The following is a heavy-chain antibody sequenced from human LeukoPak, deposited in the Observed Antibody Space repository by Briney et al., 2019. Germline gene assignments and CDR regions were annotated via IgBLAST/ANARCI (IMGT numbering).Heavy chain of an antibody. V-gene: IGHV3-7*02. Sequence: PGGSLRLSCAVSGFTFSNYWMSWVRQAPGKGLEWVANAKQDGSEKNYVDSVKGRFTISRDNAKNSLFLQMNSLRAEDTAVYYCASPNTFDYWGQGSLVIVSS. CDR1: GFTFSNYW. J-gene: IGHJ4*02. CDR3: ASPNTFDY. CDR2: AKQDGSEK.